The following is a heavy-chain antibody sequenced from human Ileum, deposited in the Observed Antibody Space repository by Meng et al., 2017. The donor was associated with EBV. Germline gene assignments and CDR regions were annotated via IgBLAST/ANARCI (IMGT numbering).Heavy chain of an antibody. J-gene: IGHJ4*02. Sequence: VRPQGWGPGLVKRSETLSRTCGVSGGSVSSGGNYWSCIRQPPWKGLEWIGYNYNSGSTNYNPSLKSRVTISVDTSKNQFSLKLSSVTAADTAVYYCARDGYSSGSDWGQGTLVTVSS. CDR2: NYNSGST. CDR1: GGSVSSGGNY. V-gene: IGHV4-61*08. D-gene: IGHD6-19*01. CDR3: ARDGYSSGSD.